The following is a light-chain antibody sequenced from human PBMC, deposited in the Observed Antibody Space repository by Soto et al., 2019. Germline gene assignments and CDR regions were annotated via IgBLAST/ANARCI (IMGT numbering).Light chain of an antibody. Sequence: DIQMTKSPSSLSASVGDRVTITCRASQSISNYLNWYQQKPGKAPKLLIYAASSLQSGVPSRLSGSGSGTDFTLTISSLQPEDFATYYCHQSYNTPLTFGGGTKVEIK. CDR1: QSISNY. CDR2: AAS. J-gene: IGKJ4*01. CDR3: HQSYNTPLT. V-gene: IGKV1-39*01.